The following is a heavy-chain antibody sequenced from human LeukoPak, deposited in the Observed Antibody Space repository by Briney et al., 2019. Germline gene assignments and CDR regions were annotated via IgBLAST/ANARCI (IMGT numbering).Heavy chain of an antibody. J-gene: IGHJ4*02. Sequence: GESLKISCKGSGSTFTSYWIAWGRQMPGRGLEWMGSIYPGDAGTRYSPSFQGQVTISADKSINPAYLQWSSLKDSDTAMFYCAKIEYYFDSSGYYVPRYFDYGGQGTLVTVSS. CDR3: AKIEYYFDSSGYYVPRYFDY. CDR1: GSTFTSYW. D-gene: IGHD3-22*01. V-gene: IGHV5-51*01. CDR2: IYPGDAGT.